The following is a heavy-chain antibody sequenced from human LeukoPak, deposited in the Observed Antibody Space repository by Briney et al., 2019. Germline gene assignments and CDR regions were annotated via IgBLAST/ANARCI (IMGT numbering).Heavy chain of an antibody. Sequence: PGESLKISCKGSGYSFTSYWIGWVRQMPGKGLEWMGIIYPGDSDTRYSPSFQGQVTISADKSISTAYLQWSSLKASDTAMYYCARRNDVDIAMVTPGAAFDIWGQGTMVTVSS. CDR1: GYSFTSYW. V-gene: IGHV5-51*01. CDR3: ARRNDVDIAMVTPGAAFDI. CDR2: IYPGDSDT. D-gene: IGHD5-18*01. J-gene: IGHJ3*02.